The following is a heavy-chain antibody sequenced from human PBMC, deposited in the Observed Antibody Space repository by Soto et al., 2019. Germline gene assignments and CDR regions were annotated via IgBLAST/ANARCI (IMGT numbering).Heavy chain of an antibody. Sequence: ESGGGLVKPGGSLRLSCAASGFTFSSYSMNWVRQAPGKGLEWVSSISSSSSYIYYADSVKGRFTISRDNAKNSLYLQMNSLRAEDTAVYYCARDYCSSTSCYGPNWFDPWGQGTLVTVSS. CDR2: ISSSSSYI. CDR1: GFTFSSYS. V-gene: IGHV3-21*01. CDR3: ARDYCSSTSCYGPNWFDP. D-gene: IGHD2-2*01. J-gene: IGHJ5*02.